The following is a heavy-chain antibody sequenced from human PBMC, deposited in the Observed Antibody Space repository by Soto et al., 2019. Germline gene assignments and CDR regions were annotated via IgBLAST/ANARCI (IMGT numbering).Heavy chain of an antibody. CDR1: GFSLSNAGMG. CDR3: AGAVDRAISDIWFDR. V-gene: IGHV2-26*01. CDR2: IFSSDEK. J-gene: IGHJ5*01. D-gene: IGHD5-18*01. Sequence: SGPTLVNPTATLTLTCTVSGFSLSNAGMGVSWIRQPPGKALEWLAHIFSSDEKSYRTSLETRLTVSKDTSKSQVVLTMTNMDSLDTAASSFAGAVDRAISDIWFDRWGQGSKVTVSS.